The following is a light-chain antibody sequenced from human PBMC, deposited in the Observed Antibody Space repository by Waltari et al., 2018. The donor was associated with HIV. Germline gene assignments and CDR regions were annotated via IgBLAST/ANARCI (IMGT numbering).Light chain of an antibody. CDR3: ASWDNNVAGRV. V-gene: IGLV1-44*01. J-gene: IGLJ2*01. Sequence: QSVLTQPPSASGSPGQRVTISCSGSSSNIGNNPTNWYQQLPGTAPKLLVYSDHQRPSGVPDRFPGSKSGTSASLAISGLQSEDEGDYYCASWDNNVAGRVFGGRTRLTVL. CDR1: SSNIGNNP. CDR2: SDH.